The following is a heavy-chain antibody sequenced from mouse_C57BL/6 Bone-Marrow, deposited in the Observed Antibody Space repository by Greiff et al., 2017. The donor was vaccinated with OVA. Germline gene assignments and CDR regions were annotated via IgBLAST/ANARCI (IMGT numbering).Heavy chain of an antibody. CDR1: GYTFTSYW. CDR3: ARSNYGSSYWYFDV. D-gene: IGHD1-1*01. Sequence: QVQLQQSGAELVKPGASVKMSCKASGYTFTSYWITRVKQRPGQGLEWIGDIYPGSGSTNYNEKFKSKATLTVDTSSSTAYMQLSSLTSEDSAVYYCARSNYGSSYWYFDVWGTGTTVTVSS. V-gene: IGHV1-55*01. CDR2: IYPGSGST. J-gene: IGHJ1*03.